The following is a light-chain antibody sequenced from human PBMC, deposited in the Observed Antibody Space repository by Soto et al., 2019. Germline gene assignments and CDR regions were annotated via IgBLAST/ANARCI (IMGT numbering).Light chain of an antibody. CDR3: SSYAGSNNLV. Sequence: QSALTQPRSVSGSPGQSVTISCTGTSSDVGGYNFVSWYQQHPGKAPKFMIFDVNQRPSGVPDRFSGSKSGNTASLTVSGLQAEDEADYYCSSYAGSNNLVFGGGTKLTVL. CDR1: SSDVGGYNF. J-gene: IGLJ2*01. CDR2: DVN. V-gene: IGLV2-11*01.